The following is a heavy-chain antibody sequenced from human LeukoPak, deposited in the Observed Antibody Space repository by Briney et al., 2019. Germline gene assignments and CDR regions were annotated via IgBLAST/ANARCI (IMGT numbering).Heavy chain of an antibody. CDR3: ARVIELWLQDY. CDR2: IYYSGST. Sequence: PSETLSLTCTVSGYSISSGYYWGWIRQPPGKGLEWIGSIYYSGSTYYNPSLKSRVTISVDTSKNQFSLKLSSVTAADTAVYYCARVIELWLQDYWGQGTLVTVSS. J-gene: IGHJ4*02. D-gene: IGHD5-18*01. V-gene: IGHV4-38-2*02. CDR1: GYSISSGYY.